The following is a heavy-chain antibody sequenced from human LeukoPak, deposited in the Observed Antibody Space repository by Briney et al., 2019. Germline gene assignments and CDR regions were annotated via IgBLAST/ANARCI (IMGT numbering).Heavy chain of an antibody. V-gene: IGHV3-20*01. CDR2: INWNGGST. Sequence: PGGSLRLSCAASGFTFDDYGMSWVRQAPGKGLEWVSGINWNGGSTGYADSVKGRFTISRDNAKNSLYLQMNSLRAEDTALYHCARELYSGSYFAFDIWGQGTMVTVSS. D-gene: IGHD1-26*01. CDR1: GFTFDDYG. CDR3: ARELYSGSYFAFDI. J-gene: IGHJ3*02.